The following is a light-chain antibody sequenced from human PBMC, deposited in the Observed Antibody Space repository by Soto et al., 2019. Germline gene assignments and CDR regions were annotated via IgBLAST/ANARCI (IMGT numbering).Light chain of an antibody. V-gene: IGKV3-11*01. CDR2: DAS. CDR3: QQRNYWPIT. CDR1: QSVGSY. Sequence: EIVLTQSPATLSLSPGEGATLSCRASQSVGSYLAWYQQKLGQAPRLLIYDASKRATGIPARFSGSGSGTDFTLTINSLEPKDFAVYYCQQRNYWPITFGQGTRLEIK. J-gene: IGKJ5*01.